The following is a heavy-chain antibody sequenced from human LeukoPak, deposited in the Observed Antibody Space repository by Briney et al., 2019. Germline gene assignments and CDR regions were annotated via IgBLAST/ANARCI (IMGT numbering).Heavy chain of an antibody. D-gene: IGHD4-17*01. CDR2: IYYSGST. J-gene: IGHJ4*02. CDR3: ARAGRFTVTARD. CDR1: SGSISSGGYY. V-gene: IGHV4-31*03. Sequence: SQTLSLTCTVSSGSISSGGYYWSWIRQHPGKGLEWIGYIYYSGSTYYNPSLKSRVTISVDTSKNQFSLKLSSVTAADTAVYYCARAGRFTVTARDWGQGTLVTVSS.